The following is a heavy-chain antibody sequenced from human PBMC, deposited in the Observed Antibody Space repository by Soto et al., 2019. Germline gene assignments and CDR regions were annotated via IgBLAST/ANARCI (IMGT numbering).Heavy chain of an antibody. D-gene: IGHD1-1*01. V-gene: IGHV1-8*01. J-gene: IGHJ5*02. CDR1: GYSFSDYS. CDR3: ARRIPDGKCVS. Sequence: SSVKVSCKASGYSFSDYSINWVRQAPGQGLEWMGWMNPKSGHTAHAQKIQGRVTLTRDTSINTVYMELSSLTSGDTAVYFCARRIPDGKCVSWGQGTQVTVSS. CDR2: MNPKSGHT.